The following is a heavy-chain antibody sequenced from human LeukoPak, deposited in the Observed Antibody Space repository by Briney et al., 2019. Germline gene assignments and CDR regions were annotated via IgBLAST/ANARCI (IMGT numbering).Heavy chain of an antibody. Sequence: SETLSLTCTVSGYSISSGYYWGWIRQPPGKGLEWIGSIYHSGSTYYNPSLKSRVTISVDTSKNQFSLKLSSVTAADTAVYYCARDEEYGSGRPTLFDYWGQGTLVTVSS. J-gene: IGHJ4*02. CDR3: ARDEEYGSGRPTLFDY. D-gene: IGHD3-10*01. V-gene: IGHV4-38-2*02. CDR2: IYHSGST. CDR1: GYSISSGYY.